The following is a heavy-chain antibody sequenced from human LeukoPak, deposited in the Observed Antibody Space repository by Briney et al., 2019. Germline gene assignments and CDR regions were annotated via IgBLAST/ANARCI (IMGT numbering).Heavy chain of an antibody. CDR2: IKQDGSEK. D-gene: IGHD6-19*01. Sequence: GGSLRLSCAASGFTFSSYWMSWVRQAPGKGLEWVANIKQDGSEKYYVDSVKGRFTISRDNAKNSLYLQMNSLRAEDTAVYYCARDGSSGWYGNDAFDIWGQGTMVTASS. CDR3: ARDGSSGWYGNDAFDI. V-gene: IGHV3-7*01. CDR1: GFTFSSYW. J-gene: IGHJ3*02.